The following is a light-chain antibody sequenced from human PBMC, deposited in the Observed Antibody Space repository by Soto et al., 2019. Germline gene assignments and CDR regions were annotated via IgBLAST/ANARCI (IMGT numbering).Light chain of an antibody. V-gene: IGKV3-20*01. CDR3: QQYGSSPYT. CDR1: QSISTTY. Sequence: IVVTQSPCTLSLSPGERATLSCRAIQSISTTYLAWYQQRPGQAPRLLIYDTSSRATGIPDRFSGSGSATDFTLTINRLEPEDLALYYCQQYGSSPYTFGQGTKLDIK. J-gene: IGKJ2*01. CDR2: DTS.